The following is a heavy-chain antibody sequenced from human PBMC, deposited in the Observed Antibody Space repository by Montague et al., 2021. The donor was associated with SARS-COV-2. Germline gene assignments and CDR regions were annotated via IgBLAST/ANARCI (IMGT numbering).Heavy chain of an antibody. CDR3: ATQEDPSGWIPGPFDF. J-gene: IGHJ4*02. Sequence: SETLSLTCTVSGGSISSSSYYWAWIRQPPGKGLEWIGSIYYRGSTYYNPSLKSRVIISVDTSKNQLSLKLSSVTAADTAVYYWATQEDPSGWIPGPFDFWGQGTLVTVSS. V-gene: IGHV4-39*01. CDR2: IYYRGST. D-gene: IGHD6-19*01. CDR1: GGSISSSSYY.